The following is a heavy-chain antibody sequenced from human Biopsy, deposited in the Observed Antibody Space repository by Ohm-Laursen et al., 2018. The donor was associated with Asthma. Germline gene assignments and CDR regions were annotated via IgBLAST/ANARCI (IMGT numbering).Heavy chain of an antibody. CDR3: ARTFHFWSPYHAEHYQL. D-gene: IGHD3-3*01. CDR1: GFSFSEFV. Sequence: RSLRLSCAAFGFSFSEFVMHWVRQAPGKGLEWVAVISYDGSTKYYADSVKGRFTISRDNAKNLLFLQMNSLRAEDTAVYYCARTFHFWSPYHAEHYQLWGQGTLVTVSS. CDR2: ISYDGSTK. J-gene: IGHJ1*01. V-gene: IGHV3-30*03.